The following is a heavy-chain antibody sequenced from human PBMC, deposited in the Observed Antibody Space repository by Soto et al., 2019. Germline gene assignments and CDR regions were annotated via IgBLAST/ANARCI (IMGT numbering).Heavy chain of an antibody. CDR2: INHSGST. V-gene: IGHV4-34*01. Sequence: SETMSLTCAVYGGSFSGYYWSWIRQPPGKGLEWIGEINHSGSTNYNPSLKSRVTISVDTSKNQFSLKLSSVTAADTAVYYCASISLKGMDVWGQGTTVTVSS. CDR3: ASISLKGMDV. CDR1: GGSFSGYY. J-gene: IGHJ6*02.